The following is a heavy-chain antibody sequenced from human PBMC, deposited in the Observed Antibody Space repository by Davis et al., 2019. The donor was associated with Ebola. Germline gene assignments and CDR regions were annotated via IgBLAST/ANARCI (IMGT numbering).Heavy chain of an antibody. V-gene: IGHV1-2*02. J-gene: IGHJ4*02. D-gene: IGHD2-15*01. Sequence: ASVKVSCKASGYTFTGYYMHWVRQAPGQGLEWMGWINPDSRVTNYAQKFQGRIAMTRDTSISTAYMELTGLRPDDTAVYYCARDQCSVMSCPFWKYWGQGTPVTVSS. CDR3: ARDQCSVMSCPFWKY. CDR2: INPDSRVT. CDR1: GYTFTGYY.